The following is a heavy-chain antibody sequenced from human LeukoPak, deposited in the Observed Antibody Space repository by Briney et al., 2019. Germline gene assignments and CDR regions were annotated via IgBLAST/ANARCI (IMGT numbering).Heavy chain of an antibody. V-gene: IGHV1-18*01. Sequence: ASVKVSCTASGYTFTSYGISWVRQAPGQGLEWMGWISAYNGNTSYAQKLQGRVTMTTDTSTSTAYMELRSLRSDDTAVYYCARDAASSWQPYYYYGMDVWGQGTTVTVSS. CDR2: ISAYNGNT. CDR3: ARDAASSWQPYYYYGMDV. CDR1: GYTFTSYG. J-gene: IGHJ6*02. D-gene: IGHD6-13*01.